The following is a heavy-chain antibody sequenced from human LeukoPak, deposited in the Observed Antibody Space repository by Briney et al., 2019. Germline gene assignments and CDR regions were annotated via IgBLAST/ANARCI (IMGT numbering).Heavy chain of an antibody. V-gene: IGHV1-24*01. D-gene: IGHD3-22*01. CDR3: ATHHFSYYYDSSGYYTGYFQH. CDR2: FDPEDGET. CDR1: GYTLTELS. J-gene: IGHJ1*01. Sequence: ASVKVSCKVSGYTLTELSMHWVRQAPRKGLEWMGGFDPEDGETIYAQKFQGRVTMTEDTSTDTAYMELSSLRSEDTAVYYCATHHFSYYYDSSGYYTGYFQHWGQGTLVTVSS.